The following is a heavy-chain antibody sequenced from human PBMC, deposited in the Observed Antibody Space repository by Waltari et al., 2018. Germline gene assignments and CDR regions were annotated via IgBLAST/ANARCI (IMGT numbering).Heavy chain of an antibody. V-gene: IGHV3-48*03. CDR3: ARVRSVVGEGVY. J-gene: IGHJ4*02. CDR1: GFTLRSYE. Sequence: EVQLVESGGGLVQPGGSLRLSCAVSGFTLRSYEMNWVRQAPGKGLEWGAYISSSDKTRYADSVKGRFTISRDNAKNSLYLQMSSLRAEDTAIYYCARVRSVVGEGVYWGQGTLVTVSS. D-gene: IGHD2-15*01. CDR2: ISSSDKTR.